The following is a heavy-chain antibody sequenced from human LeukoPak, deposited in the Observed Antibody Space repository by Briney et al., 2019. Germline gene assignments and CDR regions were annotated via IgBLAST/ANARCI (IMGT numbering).Heavy chain of an antibody. CDR3: ARGLDYGDYVGHFDY. J-gene: IGHJ4*02. V-gene: IGHV3-30-3*01. CDR2: ISYDGSNK. Sequence: GGSLRLSCAASGFTFSSYAMHWVRQAPGKGLEWVAVISYDGSNKYYADSVKGRFTISRDNSKNTLYLQMNSLRAEDTAVYYYARGLDYGDYVGHFDYWGQGTLVTVSS. CDR1: GFTFSSYA. D-gene: IGHD4-17*01.